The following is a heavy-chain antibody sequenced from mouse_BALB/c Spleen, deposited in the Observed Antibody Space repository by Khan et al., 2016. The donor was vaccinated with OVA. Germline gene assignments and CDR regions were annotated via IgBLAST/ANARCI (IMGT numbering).Heavy chain of an antibody. CDR2: INPTSGYT. CDR1: GYTFTTYW. J-gene: IGHJ2*01. CDR3: ARDRIDY. Sequence: VKLLESGAELAKPGASVKMSCKASGYTFTTYWMHWVKQRPGQGLKWIGYINPTSGYTDYNQKFKDKATLTADKSSSTAYMQLSSLTSDDSAVYYCARDRIDYWGQGTTLTVSS. V-gene: IGHV1-7*01.